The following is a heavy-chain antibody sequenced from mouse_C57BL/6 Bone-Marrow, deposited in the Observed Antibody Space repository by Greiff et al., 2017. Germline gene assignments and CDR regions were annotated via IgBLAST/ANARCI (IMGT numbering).Heavy chain of an antibody. D-gene: IGHD1-1*01. CDR1: GFPFSDYG. CDR2: ISSGSSTI. CDR3: AREPLYYCGSAHWYFDV. Sequence: EVQRVESGGGLVKPGGSLTISCAASGFPFSDYGMHWVRQAPEKGLEWVAYISSGSSTIYYADTVKGRFTIYRDNAKNTLFLQMTSLRSEDTAMYYCAREPLYYCGSAHWYFDVWGTGTTVTVSS. J-gene: IGHJ1*03. V-gene: IGHV5-17*01.